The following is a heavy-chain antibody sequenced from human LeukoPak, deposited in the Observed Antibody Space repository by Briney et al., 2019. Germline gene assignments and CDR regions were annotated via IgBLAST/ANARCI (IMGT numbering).Heavy chain of an antibody. CDR3: AIEGYIYTDGFDI. J-gene: IGHJ3*02. Sequence: GESLKISCKGSGYRFTNNWIGWVRQMPGKGLEWMGIIYPGDSDTRYSPPFQGQVTISADKSISTAYLQWSSLRASDTAMYYCAIEGYIYTDGFDIWGQGTMVTVSS. D-gene: IGHD5-18*01. V-gene: IGHV5-51*01. CDR1: GYRFTNNW. CDR2: IYPGDSDT.